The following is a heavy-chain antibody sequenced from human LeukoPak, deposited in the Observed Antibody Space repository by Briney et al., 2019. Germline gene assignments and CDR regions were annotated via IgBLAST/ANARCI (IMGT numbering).Heavy chain of an antibody. D-gene: IGHD3-10*01. V-gene: IGHV4-39*07. CDR3: ARDSAGSGSRLLDY. CDR1: GASVSGSNYY. CDR2: IYSSGST. Sequence: SETLSLTCAVSGASVSGSNYYWGWIRQPPGKGLEWIGNIYSSGSTHYNPSLKSRVTISVDTSKNQFSLKLSSVTAADTAVYYCARDSAGSGSRLLDYWGQGTLVTVSS. J-gene: IGHJ4*02.